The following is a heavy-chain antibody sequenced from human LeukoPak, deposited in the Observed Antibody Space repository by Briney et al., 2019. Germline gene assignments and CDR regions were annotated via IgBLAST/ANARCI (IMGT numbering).Heavy chain of an antibody. D-gene: IGHD1-1*01. J-gene: IGHJ6*03. CDR2: ISAYNGNT. CDR1: GYTFTSYG. Sequence: ASVKVSCKASGYTFTSYGISWVRQAPGQGLEGMGWISAYNGNTNYAQKLQGRVNITTDTSTSTAYMELRSLRSDDTAVYYCARHPGSYYYYYMDVWGKGTTVTVSS. CDR3: ARHPGSYYYYYMDV. V-gene: IGHV1-18*01.